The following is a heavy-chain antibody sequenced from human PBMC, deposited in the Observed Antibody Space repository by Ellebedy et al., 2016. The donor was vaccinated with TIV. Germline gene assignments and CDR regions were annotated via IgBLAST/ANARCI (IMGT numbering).Heavy chain of an antibody. J-gene: IGHJ4*02. CDR2: INPNSGGT. Sequence: ASVKVSCKASGYTFTGYYMHWVRQAPGQGLEWMGWINPNSGGTNYAQKFQGWVTMTRDTSIGTAYMELSRLRSDDTAVYYCARGRYDILTGSSYFDYWGQGTLVTVSS. CDR3: ARGRYDILTGSSYFDY. V-gene: IGHV1-2*04. CDR1: GYTFTGYY. D-gene: IGHD3-9*01.